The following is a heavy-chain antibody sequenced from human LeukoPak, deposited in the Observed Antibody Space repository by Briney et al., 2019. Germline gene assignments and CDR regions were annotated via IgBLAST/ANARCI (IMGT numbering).Heavy chain of an antibody. CDR2: INAGNGNT. V-gene: IGHV1-3*01. D-gene: IGHD2-8*01. CDR1: GYTFTSYA. CDR3: ARDASGINDLRGDWFDP. Sequence: ASVKVSCKASGYTFTSYAMHWVRQAPGQRLEWMGWINAGNGNTKYSQKFQGRVTITRDTSASTAYMELSSLRSEDTAVYYCARDASGINDLRGDWFDPWGQGTLVTVSS. J-gene: IGHJ5*02.